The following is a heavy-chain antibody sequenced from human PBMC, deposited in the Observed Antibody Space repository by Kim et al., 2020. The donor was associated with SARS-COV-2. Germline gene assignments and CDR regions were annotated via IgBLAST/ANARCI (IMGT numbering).Heavy chain of an antibody. D-gene: IGHD3-3*01. V-gene: IGHV1-18*01. Sequence: ASVKVSCKASGYTFTSYGNSWVRQAPGQGLEWMGWISAYNGNTNYAQKLQGRVTMTTDTSMSTAYMELRSLRSDDTAVYYCARGDSDFWSGYYTPGGYYYYMDVWGKGTTVTVSS. CDR3: ARGDSDFWSGYYTPGGYYYYMDV. CDR2: ISAYNGNT. J-gene: IGHJ6*03. CDR1: GYTFTSYG.